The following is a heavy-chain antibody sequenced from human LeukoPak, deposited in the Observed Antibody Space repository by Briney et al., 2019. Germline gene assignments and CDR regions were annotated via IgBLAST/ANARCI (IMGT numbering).Heavy chain of an antibody. D-gene: IGHD1-14*01. CDR3: TRETTRSFDI. J-gene: IGHJ3*02. CDR2: IRSKANSYAT. Sequence: GGSLRLSCAASGFTFSGSAMHWVRQASGKGLEWVGRIRSKANSYATAYAASVKGRFTISRDDSKNTAYLRMNSLKTEDTAVYYCTRETTRSFDIWGQGTMVTVSS. CDR1: GFTFSGSA. V-gene: IGHV3-73*01.